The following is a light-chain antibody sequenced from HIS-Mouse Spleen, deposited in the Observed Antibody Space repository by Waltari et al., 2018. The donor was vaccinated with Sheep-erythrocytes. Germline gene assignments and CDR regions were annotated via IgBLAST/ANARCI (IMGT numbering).Light chain of an antibody. CDR2: KAS. CDR1: QSISSW. Sequence: DIQMTQSPSTLSAPVGDRFPITCRASQSISSWLAWYQQKPGKAPKLLIYKASSLESGVPSRFSGSGSGTEFTLTISSLQPDDFATYYCQQYNSYPLTFGGGTKVEIK. CDR3: QQYNSYPLT. V-gene: IGKV1-5*03. J-gene: IGKJ4*01.